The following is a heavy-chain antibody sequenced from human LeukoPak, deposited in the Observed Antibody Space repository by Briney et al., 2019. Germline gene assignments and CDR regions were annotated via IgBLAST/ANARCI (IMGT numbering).Heavy chain of an antibody. V-gene: IGHV3-15*01. CDR2: IKSKTEGGTT. J-gene: IGHJ4*02. D-gene: IGHD3-16*02. CDR1: GFTFSNAW. Sequence: PGGSLRLSCAASGFTFSNAWMSWVRQAPGKGLEWVGRIKSKTEGGTTDYAAPVKGRCTISRADSKNTLYLQMNSLKTEDTAVYYCTTDQGYDYVWGSYRYTDYWGQGTLVTVSS. CDR3: TTDQGYDYVWGSYRYTDY.